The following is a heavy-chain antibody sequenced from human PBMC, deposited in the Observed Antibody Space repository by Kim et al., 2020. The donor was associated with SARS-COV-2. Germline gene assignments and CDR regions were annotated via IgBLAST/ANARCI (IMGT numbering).Heavy chain of an antibody. V-gene: IGHV3-30*18. CDR1: GFTFNTYG. J-gene: IGHJ4*02. Sequence: GGSLRLSCAASGFTFNTYGMHWVRQAPGKGLEWVAVISYDGSNKYYADSVKGRFTISGDNSKNTLYLQMNSLRIEDTAVYYCAKSFSGSYFGYDYWGQRTLVTVSS. CDR3: AKSFSGSYFGYDY. D-gene: IGHD1-26*01. CDR2: ISYDGSNK.